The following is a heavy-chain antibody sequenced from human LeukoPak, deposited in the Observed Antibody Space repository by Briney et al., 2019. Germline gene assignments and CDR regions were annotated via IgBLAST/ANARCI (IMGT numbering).Heavy chain of an antibody. CDR1: GGSFSGYY. CDR2: INHSGST. Sequence: SETLSLTCAVYGGSFSGYYWSWIRQPPGKGLEWIGEINHSGSTNYNPSLKSRVTISVDTSKNQFSLKLSSATAADTAVYYCARIAVAGCLDYWGQGTLVTVSS. CDR3: ARIAVAGCLDY. D-gene: IGHD6-19*01. J-gene: IGHJ4*02. V-gene: IGHV4-34*01.